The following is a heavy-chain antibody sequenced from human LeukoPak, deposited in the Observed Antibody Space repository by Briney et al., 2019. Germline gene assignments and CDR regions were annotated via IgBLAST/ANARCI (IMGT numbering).Heavy chain of an antibody. Sequence: ASVKVSCKASGYTFSLAGFNWVRQAHGQGLEWMGWISAYNGNTNYAQKLQGRVTMTTDTSTSTAYMELRSLRSDDTAVYYCARARFWFGEPTPFDYWDQGTLVTVSS. J-gene: IGHJ4*02. D-gene: IGHD3-10*01. CDR1: GYTFSLAG. CDR3: ARARFWFGEPTPFDY. CDR2: ISAYNGNT. V-gene: IGHV1-18*01.